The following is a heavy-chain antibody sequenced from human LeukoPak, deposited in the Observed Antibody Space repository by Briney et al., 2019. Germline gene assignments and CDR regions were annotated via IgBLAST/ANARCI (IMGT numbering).Heavy chain of an antibody. Sequence: GGSLRLSCAASGFIFSSYWMSWVRQAPGKGLEWVSAISGSGGSTYYADSVKGRFTISRDNSKNTLYLQMNSLRAEDTAVYYCAKQGREEYYDILTGYSRNWFDPWGQGTLVTVSS. D-gene: IGHD3-9*01. CDR1: GFIFSSYW. CDR3: AKQGREEYYDILTGYSRNWFDP. J-gene: IGHJ5*02. V-gene: IGHV3-23*01. CDR2: ISGSGGST.